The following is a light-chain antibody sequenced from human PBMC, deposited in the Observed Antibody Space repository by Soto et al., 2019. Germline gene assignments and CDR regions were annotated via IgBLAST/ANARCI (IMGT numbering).Light chain of an antibody. V-gene: IGLV2-8*01. CDR2: DVN. J-gene: IGLJ2*01. CDR3: SSYTGTNVI. CDR1: LSDVGGQNL. Sequence: QSALTQPPSASGSPGQSVTISCTGTLSDVGGQNLVSWYRQDPGKAPKLIIYDVNQRPSGVPDRFSGSKSGSTASLTVSGLQAEDEANYYCSSYTGTNVIFGGGTTLTVL.